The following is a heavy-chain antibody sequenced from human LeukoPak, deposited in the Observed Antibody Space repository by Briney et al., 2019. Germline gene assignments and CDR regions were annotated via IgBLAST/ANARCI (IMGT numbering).Heavy chain of an antibody. CDR1: GFTVSSNY. J-gene: IGHJ3*02. V-gene: IGHV3-53*01. CDR3: ARFPLNLIVGAPQKAFDI. D-gene: IGHD1-26*01. Sequence: GGSLRLSCAASGFTVSSNYMSWVRQAPGKGLEWVSVIYSGGSTYYADSVTGRFTISRDNSKNTLYLPMNSRRAEDTAVYYCARFPLNLIVGAPQKAFDIWGQGTMVTVSS. CDR2: IYSGGST.